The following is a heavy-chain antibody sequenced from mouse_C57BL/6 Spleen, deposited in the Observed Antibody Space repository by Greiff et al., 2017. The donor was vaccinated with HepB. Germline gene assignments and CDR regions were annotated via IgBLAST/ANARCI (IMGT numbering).Heavy chain of an antibody. CDR3: TRYGYGNRGYFDY. Sequence: EVKVEESGGGLVQPGGSMKLSCAASGFTFSDAWMDWVRQSPEKGLEWVAEIRNKANNHATYYAESVKGRFTISRDDSKSSVYLQMNSLRAEDTGIYYCTRYGYGNRGYFDYWGQGTTLTVSS. D-gene: IGHD2-1*01. CDR1: GFTFSDAW. J-gene: IGHJ2*01. CDR2: IRNKANNHAT. V-gene: IGHV6-6*01.